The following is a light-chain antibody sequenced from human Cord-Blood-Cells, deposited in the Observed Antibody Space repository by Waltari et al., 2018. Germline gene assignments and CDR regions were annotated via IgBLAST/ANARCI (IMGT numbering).Light chain of an antibody. CDR3: QTWGTGIWV. V-gene: IGLV4-69*01. CDR1: SGHSSYA. CDR2: LSSDGSH. Sequence: QLVLTQSPSASASLGASVKLTCTLSSGHSSYAIAWHQQQPEKGPRYLMTLSSDGSHSKGDGLPDRFSGSSSGAERYLTISSLQSEDEADYYCQTWGTGIWVFGGGTKLTVL. J-gene: IGLJ3*02.